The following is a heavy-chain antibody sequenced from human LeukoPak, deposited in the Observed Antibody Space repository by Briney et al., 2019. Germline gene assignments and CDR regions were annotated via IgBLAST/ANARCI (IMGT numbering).Heavy chain of an antibody. CDR3: ATLTTVVTAYYFDY. J-gene: IGHJ4*02. CDR1: GGSISSYY. D-gene: IGHD4-23*01. Sequence: SETLSLTCTVSGGSISSYYWSWIRQPPWKGLEWIGDIYHSGSTDYNPSIKSRVTISVDTSKSQFSLKLTSVTAADTAVYYCATLTTVVTAYYFDYWGQGTLVTVSS. V-gene: IGHV4-4*09. CDR2: IYHSGST.